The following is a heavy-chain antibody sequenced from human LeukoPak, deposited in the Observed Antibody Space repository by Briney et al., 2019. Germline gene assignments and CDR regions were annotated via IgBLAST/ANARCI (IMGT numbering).Heavy chain of an antibody. Sequence: SQTLSLTCAISGDSVSRNITAWNWLRQSPSRGLEWLGRTYYRSKWYHDYAVSVKSRITINPDTSKNQFSLQLNSVTPEDTAVYYCAREYYMDVWGKGTTVTVSS. CDR3: AREYYMDV. CDR2: TYYRSKWYH. J-gene: IGHJ6*03. CDR1: GDSVSRNITA. V-gene: IGHV6-1*01.